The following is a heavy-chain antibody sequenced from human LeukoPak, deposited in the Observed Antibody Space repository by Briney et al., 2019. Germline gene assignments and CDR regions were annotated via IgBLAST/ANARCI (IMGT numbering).Heavy chain of an antibody. CDR3: ARGPPTRYYDSSGYYAFDY. CDR1: GYTFTSYG. CDR2: ISAYNGNT. D-gene: IGHD3-22*01. J-gene: IGHJ4*02. V-gene: IGHV1-18*01. Sequence: ASVKVSCKASGYTFTSYGISWVRQAPGQGLEWMGWISAYNGNTNYAQKLQGRVTMTTDTSTSTAYMELRSLRSDDTAVYYWARGPPTRYYDSSGYYAFDYWGQGTLVTVSS.